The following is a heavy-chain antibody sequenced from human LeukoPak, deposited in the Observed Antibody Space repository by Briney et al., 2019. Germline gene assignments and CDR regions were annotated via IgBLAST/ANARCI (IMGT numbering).Heavy chain of an antibody. CDR3: ARGRNYYGSGSYIDY. D-gene: IGHD3-10*01. CDR1: GGSFSGYY. J-gene: IGHJ4*02. CDR2: INHSGST. Sequence: KPSETLSLTCAVYGGSFSGYYWSWLRQPPGKGLEWVGEINHSGSTNYNPSLKSRVTISVDTSKNQFSLKLSSVTAADTAVYYCARGRNYYGSGSYIDYWGQGTLVTVSS. V-gene: IGHV4-34*01.